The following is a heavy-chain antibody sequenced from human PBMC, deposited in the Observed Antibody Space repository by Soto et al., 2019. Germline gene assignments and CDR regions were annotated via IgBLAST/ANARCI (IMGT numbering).Heavy chain of an antibody. V-gene: IGHV1-69*02. J-gene: IGHJ4*02. Sequence: QVQVVQSGAEVKKPESSVKVSCKPSGGTFNTYTVNWVRLAPGHGLEWMGRFIPILDMANYAQKFQDRVTITADRSTFTVCLELNSLTSADTAVYYCAITYCRDNSCPRDFDFWGPGTRVTVSS. CDR1: GGTFNTYT. D-gene: IGHD2-21*01. CDR2: FIPILDMA. CDR3: AITYCRDNSCPRDFDF.